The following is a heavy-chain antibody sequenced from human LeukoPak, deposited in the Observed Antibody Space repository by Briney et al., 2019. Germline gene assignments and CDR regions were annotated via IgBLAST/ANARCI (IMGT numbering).Heavy chain of an antibody. CDR3: ARGYSSGWYYFDY. J-gene: IGHJ4*02. Sequence: GGSLRPSCAASGFTFSSYSMNWVRQAPGKGLEWVSSISSSSSYIYYADSVKGRFTISRDNAKNSLYLQMNSLRAEDTAVYYCARGYSSGWYYFDYWGQGTLVTVSS. CDR2: ISSSSSYI. D-gene: IGHD6-19*01. V-gene: IGHV3-21*01. CDR1: GFTFSSYS.